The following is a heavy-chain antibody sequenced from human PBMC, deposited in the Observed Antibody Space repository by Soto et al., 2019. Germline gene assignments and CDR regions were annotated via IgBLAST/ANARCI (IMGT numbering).Heavy chain of an antibody. Sequence: QVPLRESGPGLVKPSQTLSLTCTVSGGSISSGGYYWSWIRQHPGKGLEWIGYIYYSGSTYYNPSLKSRVTRSVDTSKNQFSLKLSSVTAADTAVYYCARVPASPAAMGWIYYYGMDVWGQGTTVTVSS. J-gene: IGHJ6*02. V-gene: IGHV4-31*03. D-gene: IGHD2-2*01. CDR2: IYYSGST. CDR1: GGSISSGGYY. CDR3: ARVPASPAAMGWIYYYGMDV.